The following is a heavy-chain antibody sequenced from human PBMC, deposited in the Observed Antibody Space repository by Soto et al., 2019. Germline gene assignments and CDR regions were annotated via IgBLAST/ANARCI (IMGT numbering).Heavy chain of an antibody. D-gene: IGHD3-10*01. CDR2: ISGSGGST. Sequence: GGSLRLSCAASGFTFSSYAMSWVRQAPGKGLEWVSAISGSGGSTYYADSVKGRFTISRDNSKNTLYLQMNSLRAEDTAVYYCAKGRFPPLYYYMDVWGKGTTVTVSS. CDR1: GFTFSSYA. V-gene: IGHV3-23*01. J-gene: IGHJ6*03. CDR3: AKGRFPPLYYYMDV.